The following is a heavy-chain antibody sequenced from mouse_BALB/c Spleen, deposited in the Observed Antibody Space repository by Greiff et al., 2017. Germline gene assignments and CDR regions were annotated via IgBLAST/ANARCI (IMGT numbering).Heavy chain of an antibody. J-gene: IGHJ4*01. CDR1: GYAFTNYL. Sequence: QVQLQQSGAELVRPGTSVKVSCKASGYAFTNYLIEWVKQRPGQGLEWIGVINPGSGGTNYNEKFKGKATLTADKSSSTAYMQLSSLTSDDSAVYFCARGGPSYYYAMDYWGQGTSVTVSS. CDR3: ARGGPSYYYAMDY. D-gene: IGHD3-3*01. CDR2: INPGSGGT. V-gene: IGHV1-54*03.